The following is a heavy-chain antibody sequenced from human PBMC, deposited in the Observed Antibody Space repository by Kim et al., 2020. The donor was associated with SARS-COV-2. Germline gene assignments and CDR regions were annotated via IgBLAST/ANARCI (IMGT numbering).Heavy chain of an antibody. CDR3: ARGQALYDYTRGVEAFDI. Sequence: SETLSLTCTVSGGSISSGDYYWSWIRQPPGKGLEWIGYIYYSGSTYYNPSLKSRVTISVDTSKNQFSLKLSSVTAAATAVYYCARGQALYDYTRGVEAFDIWGQGTMVTVSS. J-gene: IGHJ3*02. D-gene: IGHD3-16*01. CDR1: GGSISSGDYY. CDR2: IYYSGST. V-gene: IGHV4-30-4*01.